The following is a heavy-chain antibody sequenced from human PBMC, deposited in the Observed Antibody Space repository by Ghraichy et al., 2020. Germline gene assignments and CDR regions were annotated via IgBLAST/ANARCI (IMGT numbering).Heavy chain of an antibody. V-gene: IGHV4-34*01. CDR1: GGSFSGYY. Sequence: SETLYLTCAVYGGSFSGYYWSWIRQPPGKGLEWIGEINHSGSTNYNPSLKSRVTISVDTSKNQFSLKLSSVTAADTAVYYCARTLKTFGVVTYYGSDYWGQGTLVTVSS. CDR2: INHSGST. D-gene: IGHD3-3*01. CDR3: ARTLKTFGVVTYYGSDY. J-gene: IGHJ4*02.